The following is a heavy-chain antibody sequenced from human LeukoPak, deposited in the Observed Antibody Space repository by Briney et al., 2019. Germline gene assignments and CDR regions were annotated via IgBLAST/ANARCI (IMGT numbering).Heavy chain of an antibody. V-gene: IGHV3-7*01. CDR2: IKQDGSEK. CDR1: GFTFSSYL. D-gene: IGHD2/OR15-2a*01. Sequence: GGSLRLSCAASGFTFSSYLMSWVRQAPGKGLEWVANIKQDGSEKYYVDSVKGRFTISRDNAKNSLYLQMNSLRAEDTAVYYCARDGQYFDYWGQGTLVTVSS. J-gene: IGHJ4*02. CDR3: ARDGQYFDY.